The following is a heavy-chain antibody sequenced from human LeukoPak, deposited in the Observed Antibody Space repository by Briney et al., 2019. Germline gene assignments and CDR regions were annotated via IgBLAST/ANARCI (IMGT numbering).Heavy chain of an antibody. V-gene: IGHV1-18*01. Sequence: EASVKVSCKASGYTFTSYGISWVRQAPGQGLEWMGWISAYNGNTNYAQKLQGRVTMTTDTSTSTAYMELRSLRSDDTAVYYCATEKPTYYDFWSGNLDYWGQGTLVTVSS. CDR1: GYTFTSYG. CDR2: ISAYNGNT. J-gene: IGHJ4*02. D-gene: IGHD3-3*01. CDR3: ATEKPTYYDFWSGNLDY.